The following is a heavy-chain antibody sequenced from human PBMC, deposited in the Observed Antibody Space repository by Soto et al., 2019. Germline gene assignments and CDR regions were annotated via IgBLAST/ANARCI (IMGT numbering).Heavy chain of an antibody. CDR2: IHPGDSET. CDR3: ARQRITRVRGVSSYGLDV. D-gene: IGHD3-10*01. V-gene: IGHV5-51*01. J-gene: IGHJ6*02. CDR1: GYSFTSYY. Sequence: GESLKISCKGSGYSFTSYYIAWVRQMPGKGLEWMGIIHPGDSETRYSPSFQGHVIISADKSISSAYLQWSSLEAADTAMYYCARQRITRVRGVSSYGLDVWGQGTTVTVSS.